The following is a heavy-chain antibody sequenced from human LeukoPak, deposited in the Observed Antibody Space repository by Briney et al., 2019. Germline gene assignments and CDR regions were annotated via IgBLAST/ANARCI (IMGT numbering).Heavy chain of an antibody. J-gene: IGHJ4*02. D-gene: IGHD5-18*01. CDR1: GCTFTSYGYN. CDR2: IYYSGST. Sequence: PSETLSLTCTVSGCTFTSYGYNWVRIRQHPGKGLEWIGYIYYSGSTYYNPSLKSRVTISVDTTKNQFSLKLSSMTAADTAVYYCAAGLDTAMDHDYWGQGTLVTVSS. CDR3: AAGLDTAMDHDY. V-gene: IGHV4-31*03.